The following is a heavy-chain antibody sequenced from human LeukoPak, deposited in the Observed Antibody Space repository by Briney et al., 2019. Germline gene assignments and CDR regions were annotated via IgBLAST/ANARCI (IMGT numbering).Heavy chain of an antibody. CDR1: GFTFSDYY. V-gene: IGHV3-11*01. Sequence: PGGSLRLSCAASGFTFSDYYMSWIRQAPGKGLEWVSYISSSGSTIYYADSVKGRFTISRDNAKNSLYLQMNSLRAEDTAVYYCARDPNDILTGWFDPWGQGTLVTVSS. D-gene: IGHD3-9*01. J-gene: IGHJ5*02. CDR2: ISSSGSTI. CDR3: ARDPNDILTGWFDP.